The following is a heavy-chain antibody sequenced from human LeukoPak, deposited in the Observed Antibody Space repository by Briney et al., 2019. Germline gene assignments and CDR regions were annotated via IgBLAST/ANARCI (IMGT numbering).Heavy chain of an antibody. Sequence: GGSLRLSCAASGFTFSSYWMSWVRQAPGKGLEWVANIKQDGSEKYYVDSVKGRFTISRDNAKNSLYLQMNSLRAEDTAVYYCTRAPDDLLHGRAFDIWGQGTTVTVSS. CDR1: GFTFSSYW. J-gene: IGHJ3*02. CDR3: TRAPDDLLHGRAFDI. CDR2: IKQDGSEK. V-gene: IGHV3-7*01. D-gene: IGHD1-1*01.